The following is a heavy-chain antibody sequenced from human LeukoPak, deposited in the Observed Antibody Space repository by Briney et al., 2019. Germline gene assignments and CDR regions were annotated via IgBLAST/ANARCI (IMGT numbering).Heavy chain of an antibody. J-gene: IGHJ4*02. D-gene: IGHD2-2*01. CDR1: GFTFSNYA. CDR3: AKGGSASSYAPSDY. V-gene: IGHV3-23*01. CDR2: ITHTGETT. Sequence: QPGGSLRLSCTASGFTFSNYAMGWVRQAPGKGLEWVSSITHTGETTYYADSVKGRFTISRDNSKNTLSLLMNSLRVEDTAIFYCAKGGSASSYAPSDYWGQGTLVTVSS.